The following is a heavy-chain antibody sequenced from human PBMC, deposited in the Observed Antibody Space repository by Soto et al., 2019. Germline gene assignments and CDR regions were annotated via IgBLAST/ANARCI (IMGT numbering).Heavy chain of an antibody. Sequence: QVQLVESGGGLVKPGGSLRLSCAASGFSFSDYFMTWIRQAPGKGLEWLSYISGGGTVIYYADSVKGRFTISRDNAKNSLYLQMNSLRAEDTAMYYCARSFRGEDVRGQGTMVTVSS. V-gene: IGHV3-11*01. J-gene: IGHJ3*01. D-gene: IGHD2-21*01. CDR1: GFSFSDYF. CDR3: ARSFRGEDV. CDR2: ISGGGTVI.